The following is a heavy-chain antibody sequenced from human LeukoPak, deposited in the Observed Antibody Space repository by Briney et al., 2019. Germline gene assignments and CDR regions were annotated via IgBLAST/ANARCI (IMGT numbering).Heavy chain of an antibody. CDR3: ARGGLYAYYFDY. Sequence: LSLTCTVSGGSISSGGYYWSWVRQAPGKGLEWVSRIKGDEMTTNYADSVEGRFTISRDNAKNTVYLEINSLRAEDTAVYYCARGGLYAYYFDYWGQGTLVTVSS. V-gene: IGHV3-74*01. D-gene: IGHD2-8*01. J-gene: IGHJ4*02. CDR1: GGSISSGGYY. CDR2: IKGDEMTT.